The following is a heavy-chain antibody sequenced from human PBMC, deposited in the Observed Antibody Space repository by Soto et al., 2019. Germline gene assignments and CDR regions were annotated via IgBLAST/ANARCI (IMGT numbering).Heavy chain of an antibody. CDR1: GFTFSNAW. J-gene: IGHJ6*02. V-gene: IGHV3-15*07. CDR3: TTQNCSGGSCYSGYYYYGLDV. D-gene: IGHD2-15*01. CDR2: IKSKTDGGTA. Sequence: EVQLVESGGGLVKPVGSLRLSCAASGFTFSNAWMNWVRQAPGKGLEWVGRIKSKTDGGTADYAAPVKGRFTISRDDSKNTQYLQMDRLITEDTAVYYCTTQNCSGGSCYSGYYYYGLDVWGQGTTVSVSS.